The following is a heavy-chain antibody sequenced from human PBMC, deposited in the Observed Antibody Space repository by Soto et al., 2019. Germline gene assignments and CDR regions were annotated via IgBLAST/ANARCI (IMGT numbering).Heavy chain of an antibody. CDR2: ISYDGSNK. J-gene: IGHJ6*02. Sequence: QVQLVESGGGVVQPGRSLRLSCAASGFTFSSYGMHWVRQAPGKGLEWVAVISYDGSNKYYADSVKGRFTISRDNSKNTLYLQMNSLRAEDTAVYYCVKDQYYYDSSGYYQLHYYYGMDVWGQGTTVPVSS. V-gene: IGHV3-30*18. CDR3: VKDQYYYDSSGYYQLHYYYGMDV. CDR1: GFTFSSYG. D-gene: IGHD3-22*01.